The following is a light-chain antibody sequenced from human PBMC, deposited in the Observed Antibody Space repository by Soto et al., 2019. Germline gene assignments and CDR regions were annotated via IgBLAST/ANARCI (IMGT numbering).Light chain of an antibody. CDR1: SSDVGSYNL. V-gene: IGLV2-23*01. J-gene: IGLJ1*01. CDR3: CSYAGSSGYV. Sequence: QSALTQPASVSGSPGQSITISCTGTSSDVGSYNLVSWYQQHPGKAPKLMIYEGSKRPSGVSNRFSGSKSGNTASLTISGLQAEDEADYYCCSYAGSSGYVFGTGTKV. CDR2: EGS.